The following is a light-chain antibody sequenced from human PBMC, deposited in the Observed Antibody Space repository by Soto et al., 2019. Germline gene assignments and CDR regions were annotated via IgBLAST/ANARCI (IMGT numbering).Light chain of an antibody. V-gene: IGKV3-15*01. Sequence: DIVVTQFPATLSVSPGERATLSCRASQSVSSDLAWYQQKPGQAPRLLIYGASTRATGIPARFSGSGSGTEFTLTISSLQSEDFAVYYCQQYNNWPPLTFGGGTKVEIK. CDR3: QQYNNWPPLT. CDR2: GAS. J-gene: IGKJ4*01. CDR1: QSVSSD.